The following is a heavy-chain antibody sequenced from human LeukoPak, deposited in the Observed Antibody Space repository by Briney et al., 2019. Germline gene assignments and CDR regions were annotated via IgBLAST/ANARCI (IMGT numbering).Heavy chain of an antibody. V-gene: IGHV4-31*03. J-gene: IGHJ6*02. D-gene: IGHD2-2*01. Sequence: SETLSLTCTVSGGSISSGGYYWSWIRQHPGKGLEWIGYIYYSGSTYYNPSLKSRVTISVDTSKNQFSLKLSSVTAADTAVYYCARDRRGSSASYYYYGMDVWGQGTTVTVSS. CDR3: ARDRRGSSASYYYYGMDV. CDR1: GGSISSGGYY. CDR2: IYYSGST.